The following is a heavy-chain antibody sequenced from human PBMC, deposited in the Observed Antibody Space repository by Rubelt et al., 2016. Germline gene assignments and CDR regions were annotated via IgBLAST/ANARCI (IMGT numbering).Heavy chain of an antibody. CDR3: AKDLGVTRDY. D-gene: IGHD2-21*02. V-gene: IGHV3-30*18. CDR2: ISYDGSNK. Sequence: GFTFSSYGMHWVRQAPGKGLEWVAVISYDGSNKYYADSVKGRFTISRDNSKNTLYLQMNSLRAEDTAVYYCAKDLGVTRDYWGQGALVTVSS. J-gene: IGHJ4*02. CDR1: GFTFSSYG.